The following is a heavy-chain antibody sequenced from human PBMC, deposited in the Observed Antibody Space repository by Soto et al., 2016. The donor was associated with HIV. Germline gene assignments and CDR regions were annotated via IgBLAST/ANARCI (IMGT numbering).Heavy chain of an antibody. V-gene: IGHV3-66*01. CDR1: GFTVSSNY. Sequence: EVQLVESGGGLVQPGGSLRLSCAASGFTVSSNYMSWVRQAPGKGLEWVSVIYRDGSTYYADSVKGRFTISRDNSKNTLYLQMNSLRAEDTAVYYCASSENAWFGELFDYWGQGTLVTVSS. CDR2: IYRDGST. CDR3: ASSENAWFGELFDY. D-gene: IGHD3-10*01. J-gene: IGHJ4*02.